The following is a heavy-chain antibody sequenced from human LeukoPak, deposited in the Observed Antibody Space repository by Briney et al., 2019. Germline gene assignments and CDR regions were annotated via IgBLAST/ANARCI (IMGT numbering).Heavy chain of an antibody. CDR2: ISSSSSYI. Sequence: PGGSLRLSCAASGFTFSSYSMNWVRQAPGKGLEWVSSISSSSSYIYYADSVKGRFTISRDNAKNSLYLQMNSLRAEDTAVYYCARGTYGGFGELFRPPPDYWGQGTLVTVSS. V-gene: IGHV3-21*01. CDR1: GFTFSSYS. J-gene: IGHJ4*02. CDR3: ARGTYGGFGELFRPPPDY. D-gene: IGHD3-10*01.